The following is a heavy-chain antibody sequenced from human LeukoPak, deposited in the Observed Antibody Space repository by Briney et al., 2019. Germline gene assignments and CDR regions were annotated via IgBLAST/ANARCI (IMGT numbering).Heavy chain of an antibody. D-gene: IGHD2-15*01. CDR2: INNDGSDI. Sequence: GGSLRLSCAASGFTFSDFWMHWARQAPGKGLVWVSRINNDGSDIIYTDSVKGRFTISRDNAKNTLYLQMNSLRPEDTAVYYCVRDTPHRRLDSWGQGTLVTVSS. V-gene: IGHV3-74*01. J-gene: IGHJ5*01. CDR1: GFTFSDFW. CDR3: VRDTPHRRLDS.